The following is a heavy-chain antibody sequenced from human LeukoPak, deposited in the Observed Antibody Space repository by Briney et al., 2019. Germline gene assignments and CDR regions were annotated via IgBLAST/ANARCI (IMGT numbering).Heavy chain of an antibody. J-gene: IGHJ5*02. Sequence: SETLSLTCTVSGGSISSYYWSWIRQPPGKGLEWIGYIYYSGSTNYNPSLKSRVTISVATSKNQFSLKLSSVTAADTAVYYRARSTYQLPEGWFDPWGQGTLVTVSS. D-gene: IGHD2-2*01. CDR3: ARSTYQLPEGWFDP. CDR1: GGSISSYY. V-gene: IGHV4-59*01. CDR2: IYYSGST.